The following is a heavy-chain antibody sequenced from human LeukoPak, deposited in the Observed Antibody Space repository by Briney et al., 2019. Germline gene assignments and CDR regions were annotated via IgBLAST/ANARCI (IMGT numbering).Heavy chain of an antibody. J-gene: IGHJ3*02. CDR1: GFTFNSYS. V-gene: IGHV3-48*01. D-gene: IGHD1-26*01. Sequence: GGSLRLSCEASGFTFNSYSIDWVRKAPGKGLGGVSYISSSSSTISYADSVKGRFTISRDNAKNSAYLQMNSLRAEATAVYYCARVVGGSYRDAFDIWGQGTVVTVSS. CDR2: ISSSSSTI. CDR3: ARVVGGSYRDAFDI.